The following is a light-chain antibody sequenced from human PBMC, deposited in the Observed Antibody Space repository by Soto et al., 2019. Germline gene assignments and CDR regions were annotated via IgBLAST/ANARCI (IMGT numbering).Light chain of an antibody. Sequence: QSVLTQPPSVSGAPGQKVIISCTGSSSNIGAGYDVHWYQQLPGTAPKLLIYGNSNRPSGVPDRLSGSKSGTSASLAITGLQVEDEADYYCQSYDSSLSAAVLGGGTQLTVL. CDR1: SSNIGAGYD. V-gene: IGLV1-40*01. CDR3: QSYDSSLSAAV. CDR2: GNS. J-gene: IGLJ2*01.